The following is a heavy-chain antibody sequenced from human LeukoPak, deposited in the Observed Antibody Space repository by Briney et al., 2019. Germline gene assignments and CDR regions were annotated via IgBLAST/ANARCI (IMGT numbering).Heavy chain of an antibody. Sequence: GGSLRLSCAAAGFTFSSYGMSWVRQAPGKGPEWVSTISIDGGRTYYADSGKVRFTVARDTSKNTLYLQRNSLRAEDTAVYYCARRGIGSSRYQNMDVWGKGTTVTVSS. V-gene: IGHV3-23*01. J-gene: IGHJ6*03. CDR3: ARRGIGSSRYQNMDV. CDR2: ISIDGGRT. D-gene: IGHD6-25*01. CDR1: GFTFSSYG.